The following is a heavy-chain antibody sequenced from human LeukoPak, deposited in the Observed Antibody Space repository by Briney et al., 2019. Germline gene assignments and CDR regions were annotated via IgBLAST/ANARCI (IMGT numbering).Heavy chain of an antibody. J-gene: IGHJ4*02. V-gene: IGHV4-38-2*01. CDR1: GYSISSGYY. CDR3: ARLGGRGCSSTSCYPLDY. D-gene: IGHD2-2*01. Sequence: PSETLSLTCAVSGYSISSGYYWGWIRQPPGKGLEWIGSIYHSGSTYYNPSLKSRVTISVDTSKNQFSLKLSSVTAADTAVYYCARLGGRGCSSTSCYPLDYWGQGTLVTVSS. CDR2: IYHSGST.